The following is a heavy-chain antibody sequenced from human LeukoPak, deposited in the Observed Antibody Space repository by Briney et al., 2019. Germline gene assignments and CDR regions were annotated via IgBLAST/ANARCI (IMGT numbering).Heavy chain of an antibody. Sequence: GGSLRLSCAASGFTFSSYGMHWVRQAPGKGLEWVAFIRYDGSNKYYADSVKGRFTISRDNSKNTLYLQMNSLRSEDTAIYYCAKDPNYDFWSGYLDYWGQGTLVTVSS. D-gene: IGHD3-3*01. CDR3: AKDPNYDFWSGYLDY. CDR1: GFTFSSYG. CDR2: IRYDGSNK. V-gene: IGHV3-30*02. J-gene: IGHJ4*02.